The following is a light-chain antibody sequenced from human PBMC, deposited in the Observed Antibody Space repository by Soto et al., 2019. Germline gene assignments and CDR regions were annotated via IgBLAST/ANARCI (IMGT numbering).Light chain of an antibody. J-gene: IGLJ1*01. CDR2: DVS. Sequence: QSALTQPASVSGSPGQSITISCTGTSSDVGGYNYVSWYQQHPGKAPKLMIYDVSNRPSGVSNRFSGSKSGNTASLTISGLPTQDEADYYCNSYTSSNTYVFGTGTKVTVL. V-gene: IGLV2-14*03. CDR1: SSDVGGYNY. CDR3: NSYTSSNTYV.